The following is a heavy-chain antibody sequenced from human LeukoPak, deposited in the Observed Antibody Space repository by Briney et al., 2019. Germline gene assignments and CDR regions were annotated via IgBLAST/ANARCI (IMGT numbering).Heavy chain of an antibody. CDR1: GFTFSDYY. CDR2: ISSSGSTI. V-gene: IGHV3-11*01. J-gene: IGHJ6*03. D-gene: IGHD4-11*01. CDR3: ARDNYRDYYYYYMDV. Sequence: GGSLRLSCAASGFTFSDYYMSWIRQAPGKGLEWVSYISSSGSTIYYADSVKGRFTISRDNAKNSLYLQMNSLRAEDTAVYYCARDNYRDYYYYYMDVWGKGTTVTVSS.